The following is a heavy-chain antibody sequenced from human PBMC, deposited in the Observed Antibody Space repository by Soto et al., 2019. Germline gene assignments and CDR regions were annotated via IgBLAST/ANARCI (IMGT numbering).Heavy chain of an antibody. Sequence: QVQLVQSGAEVKKPGASVKVSCKASGYTFTSYGISWVRQAPGQGLEWMGWISAYNGNTNYAQKLQGRVTMTTDTPTSTAYMELRSLRSDDTAVYYCASDGEMATPNYYGMDVWGQGTTVTVSS. CDR3: ASDGEMATPNYYGMDV. V-gene: IGHV1-18*01. CDR1: GYTFTSYG. J-gene: IGHJ6*02. D-gene: IGHD5-12*01. CDR2: ISAYNGNT.